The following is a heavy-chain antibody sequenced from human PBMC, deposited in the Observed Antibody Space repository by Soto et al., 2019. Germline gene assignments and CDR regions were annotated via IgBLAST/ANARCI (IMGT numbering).Heavy chain of an antibody. J-gene: IGHJ4*02. D-gene: IGHD3-22*01. CDR1: GGSISGYY. V-gene: IGHV4-59*01. CDR3: ASSAPDYYYDSSGFDN. Sequence: SETLCLTFTFSGGSISGYYWIWIRQPPGKGLEWIGNIYYSGSTNYKPSLKSRVTISVDTSKNQFSLKLSSVTAADTAVYYCASSAPDYYYDSSGFDNWGQGALVTGSS. CDR2: IYYSGST.